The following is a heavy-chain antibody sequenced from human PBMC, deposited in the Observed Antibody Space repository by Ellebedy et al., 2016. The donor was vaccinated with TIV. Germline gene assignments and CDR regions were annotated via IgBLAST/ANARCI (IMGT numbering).Heavy chain of an antibody. J-gene: IGHJ4*02. V-gene: IGHV3-23*01. D-gene: IGHD2-21*02. CDR3: AKVGDNGGYFDY. CDR1: GFTFSSYA. CDR2: ISGSGGST. Sequence: GESLKISCAASGFTFSSYAMSWVRQAPGKGLEWVSSISGSGGSTYYADSVKGRFTISRDNSKNTLYLQMNSLRAEDTAVYYCAKVGDNGGYFDYWGQGTLVTVSS.